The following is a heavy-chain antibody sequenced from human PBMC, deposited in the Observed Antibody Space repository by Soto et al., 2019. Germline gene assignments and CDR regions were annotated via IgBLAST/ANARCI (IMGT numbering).Heavy chain of an antibody. CDR2: ISNDGSNE. D-gene: IGHD3-10*01. J-gene: IGHJ4*02. V-gene: IGHV3-30*18. Sequence: RLSCAGSGFTFRWFGMNWVRQAPGKGLEWVARISNDGSNEYYVDSVKGRFTISRDNSKNTLYLQMDSLRAEDTAVYYCAKGEVRGIIPSYFDYWGLGTLVPVSS. CDR3: AKGEVRGIIPSYFDY. CDR1: GFTFRWFG.